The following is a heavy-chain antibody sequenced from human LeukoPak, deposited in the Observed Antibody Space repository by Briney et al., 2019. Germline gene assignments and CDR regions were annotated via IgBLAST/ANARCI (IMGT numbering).Heavy chain of an antibody. Sequence: ASVKVSCKASGGTFSSYAISWVRQAPGQGLEWMGGIIPIFGTANYAQKFQGRVTITADESTSTAYMELSSLRAEDTAVYYCAKDPRSSGWYGEGYFQHWGQGTLVTVSS. J-gene: IGHJ1*01. V-gene: IGHV1-69*13. CDR1: GGTFSSYA. CDR2: IIPIFGTA. CDR3: AKDPRSSGWYGEGYFQH. D-gene: IGHD6-19*01.